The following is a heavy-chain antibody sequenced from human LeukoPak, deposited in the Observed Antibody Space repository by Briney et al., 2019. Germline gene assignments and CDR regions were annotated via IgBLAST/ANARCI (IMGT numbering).Heavy chain of an antibody. V-gene: IGHV3-21*01. Sequence: GGSLRLSCAASGFTFSSYSMNWVRQAPGKGLEWVSSISSSSSYIYYADSVKCRFTISRDNAKNSLYLQMNSLRVEDTAVYYCARDRSPGTVTTLMYFDYWGQGTLVTVSS. CDR2: ISSSSSYI. CDR3: ARDRSPGTVTTLMYFDY. J-gene: IGHJ4*02. D-gene: IGHD4-17*01. CDR1: GFTFSSYS.